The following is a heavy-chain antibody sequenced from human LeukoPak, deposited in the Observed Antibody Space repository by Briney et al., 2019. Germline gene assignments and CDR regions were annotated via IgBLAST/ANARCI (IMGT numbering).Heavy chain of an antibody. V-gene: IGHV3-48*03. J-gene: IGHJ6*04. D-gene: IGHD3-10*01. Sequence: PGGSLRLSCAASGFTFSSYEMNWVRQAPGKGLEWVSYISSSGSTIYYADSVKGRFTISRDNAKNSLYLQMNSLRAEDTAVYYCAREGYYGSGSSQYYYYGTDVWGKGTTVTVSS. CDR3: AREGYYGSGSSQYYYYGTDV. CDR1: GFTFSSYE. CDR2: ISSSGSTI.